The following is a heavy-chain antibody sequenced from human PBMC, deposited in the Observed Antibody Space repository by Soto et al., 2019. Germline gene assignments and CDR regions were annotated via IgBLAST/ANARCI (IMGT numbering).Heavy chain of an antibody. V-gene: IGHV1-69*02. CDR1: GGTFSSYT. D-gene: IGHD6-13*01. J-gene: IGHJ4*02. Sequence: QVQLVQSGAEVKKPGSSVKVSCKASGGTFSSYTISWVRQAPGQGLEWMGRIIPILGIANYAQKFQGRVTITADKSTSTAYMELSSLRSEDTAVYYGARVGNVYSSSWYGGDYWGQGTLVTVSS. CDR2: IIPILGIA. CDR3: ARVGNVYSSSWYGGDY.